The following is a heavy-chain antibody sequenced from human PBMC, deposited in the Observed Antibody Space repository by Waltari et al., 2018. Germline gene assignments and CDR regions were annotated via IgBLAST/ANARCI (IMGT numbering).Heavy chain of an antibody. D-gene: IGHD3-10*01. CDR3: ARERSVTGKGNLDY. Sequence: EVQLVESGGGLVQPGGSLRLSGAASGFTVSGYELNWVRPAPGEGLELVSYISSGGTNMFYAESVKGRFTISRDNAKNSLYLHMNSLRVEDTAVYYCARERSVTGKGNLDYWGQGTLVTVSS. V-gene: IGHV3-48*03. J-gene: IGHJ4*02. CDR2: ISSGGTNM. CDR1: GFTVSGYE.